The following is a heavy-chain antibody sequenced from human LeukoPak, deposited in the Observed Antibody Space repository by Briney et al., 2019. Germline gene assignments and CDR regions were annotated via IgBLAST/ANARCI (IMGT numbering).Heavy chain of an antibody. V-gene: IGHV3-33*01. CDR1: GFTFSSYG. J-gene: IGHJ4*02. CDR3: AREAAAGTAEFDY. CDR2: IWYDGSNK. Sequence: PGRSLRLSCAASGFTFSSYGMHWVRQAPGKGLEWVAVIWYDGSNKYYADSVKGRFTISRDNSKNTLYLQMNSCRAEDTAVYYCAREAAAGTAEFDYWGQGTLVTVSS. D-gene: IGHD6-13*01.